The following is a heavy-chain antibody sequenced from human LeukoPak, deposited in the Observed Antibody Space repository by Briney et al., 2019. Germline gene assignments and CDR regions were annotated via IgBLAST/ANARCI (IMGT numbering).Heavy chain of an antibody. J-gene: IGHJ4*02. D-gene: IGHD6-13*01. Sequence: SETLSLTCTVSGGSISSYDWSWIRQPPGKGLEWIGYIYYSGSTNYNPSLKSRVTISVDTSKNQFSLKLSSVTAADAAVYYCARVHGSSWYGADYWGQGTLVTVSS. CDR1: GGSISSYD. CDR2: IYYSGST. CDR3: ARVHGSSWYGADY. V-gene: IGHV4-59*01.